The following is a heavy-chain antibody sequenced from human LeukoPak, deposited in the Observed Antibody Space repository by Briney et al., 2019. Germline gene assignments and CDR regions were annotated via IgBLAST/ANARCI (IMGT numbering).Heavy chain of an antibody. CDR1: GFTFSSYG. V-gene: IGHV3-30*18. CDR2: ISHDGSNK. D-gene: IGHD3-22*01. CDR3: AKDGGRDDSSGYYYYYYGMDV. Sequence: GGSLRLSCAASGFTFSSYGMHWVRQAPGKGLEWVAVISHDGSNKYYADSVKGRFTISRDNSKNTLYLQMNSLRAEDTAVYYCAKDGGRDDSSGYYYYYYGMDVWGQGATVTVSS. J-gene: IGHJ6*02.